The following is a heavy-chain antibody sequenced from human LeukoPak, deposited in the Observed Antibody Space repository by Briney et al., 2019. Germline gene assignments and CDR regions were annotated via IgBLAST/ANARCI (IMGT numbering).Heavy chain of an antibody. CDR2: IIPIFGTA. J-gene: IGHJ3*02. CDR3: ARGGSAIFGVVPRAFDI. Sequence: ASVKVSCKASGGTFSSYAISWVRQAPGQGLEWMGGIIPIFGTANYAQKFQGRVTITADESTSTAYMELSSLRSEDTAVYYCARGGSAIFGVVPRAFDIWGQGTMVTVSS. D-gene: IGHD3-3*01. V-gene: IGHV1-69*13. CDR1: GGTFSSYA.